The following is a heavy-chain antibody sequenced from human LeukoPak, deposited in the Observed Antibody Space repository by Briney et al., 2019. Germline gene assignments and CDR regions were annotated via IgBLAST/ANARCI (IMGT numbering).Heavy chain of an antibody. CDR2: IIPIFGTA. CDR3: ARGGYSNYAYFDY. CDR1: GGTFSSYA. Sequence: ASAKVSCKASGGTFSSYAISWVRQAPGQGLEWMGGIIPIFGTANYAQKFQGRVTITADESTSTAYMELSSLRSEDTAVYYCARGGYSNYAYFDYWGQGTLVTVSS. V-gene: IGHV1-69*01. D-gene: IGHD4-11*01. J-gene: IGHJ4*02.